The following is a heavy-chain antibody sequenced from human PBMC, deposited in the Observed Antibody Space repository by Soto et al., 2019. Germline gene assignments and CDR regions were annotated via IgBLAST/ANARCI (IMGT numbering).Heavy chain of an antibody. CDR1: GGTFSTFA. J-gene: IGHJ4*02. CDR2: IIPIFGPA. Sequence: SVKVSCKASGGTFSTFAFSWVRQAPGQRLEWMGGIIPIFGPANHAQKFQGRVTVTADKSTSTAYMELRSLRSDDTAVYYCAKGPVRVEAANLGHFDSWGQGTLVTVSS. CDR3: AKGPVRVEAANLGHFDS. V-gene: IGHV1-69*06. D-gene: IGHD2-15*01.